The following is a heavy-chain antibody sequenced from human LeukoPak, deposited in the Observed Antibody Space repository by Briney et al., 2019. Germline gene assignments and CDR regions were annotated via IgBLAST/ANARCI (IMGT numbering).Heavy chain of an antibody. CDR3: ARGPPRPRLNWFDP. D-gene: IGHD6-25*01. CDR2: INHGGSP. V-gene: IGHV4-34*01. CDR1: GGSFSGYY. J-gene: IGHJ5*02. Sequence: SETLTLTSAVYGGSFSGYYWSWLRQPPGKGLEWIGEINHGGSPNYNPSLKSRVTISVDTSKNQFSLRLSSVTAADTAVYYCARGPPRPRLNWFDPWGRGTLVTVSS.